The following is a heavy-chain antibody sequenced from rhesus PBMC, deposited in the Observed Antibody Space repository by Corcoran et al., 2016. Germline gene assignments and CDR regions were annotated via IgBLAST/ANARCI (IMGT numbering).Heavy chain of an antibody. CDR3: ARGSGALLDS. J-gene: IGHJ6*01. CDR2: IYGSDSST. V-gene: IGHV4-169*01. D-gene: IGHD6-13*01. CDR1: GGSISSSY. Sequence: QLQLQESGPGLVKPSETLSVTCAVSGGSISSSYWSWIRQAPGKGLEWIGYIYGSDSSTNQNPSLKSRVTLSVDTSKNQFSLKLSSVTAADTAVYYCARGSGALLDSWGQGVVVTVSS.